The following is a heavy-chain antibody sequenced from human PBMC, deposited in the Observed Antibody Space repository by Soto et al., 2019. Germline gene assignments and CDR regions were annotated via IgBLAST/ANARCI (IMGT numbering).Heavy chain of an antibody. V-gene: IGHV4-59*08. CDR3: ARHVAYSSSSSWFDP. J-gene: IGHJ5*02. Sequence: SETLSLTCTVSGGSISSYYWSWIRQPPGKGLEWIGYIYYSGSTNYNPSLKSRVTISVDTSKNQFSLKLSSVTAADTAVYYCARHVAYSSSSSWFDPWGQGTLVTVSS. CDR1: GGSISSYY. CDR2: IYYSGST. D-gene: IGHD6-6*01.